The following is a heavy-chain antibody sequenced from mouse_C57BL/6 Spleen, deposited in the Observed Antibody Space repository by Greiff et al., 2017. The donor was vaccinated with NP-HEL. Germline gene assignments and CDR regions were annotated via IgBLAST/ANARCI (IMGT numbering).Heavy chain of an antibody. CDR3: EADYYGSTFAY. V-gene: IGHV5-17*01. CDR1: GFTFSDYG. CDR2: ISSGSSTI. D-gene: IGHD1-1*01. J-gene: IGHJ3*01. Sequence: EVMLVESGGGLVKPGGSLKLSCAASGFTFSDYGMHWVRQAPEKGLEWVAYISSGSSTIYYADTVQGRFTISRDNAKNTLFLQMTSLRSEDTAMYYCEADYYGSTFAYWGQGTLVTVSA.